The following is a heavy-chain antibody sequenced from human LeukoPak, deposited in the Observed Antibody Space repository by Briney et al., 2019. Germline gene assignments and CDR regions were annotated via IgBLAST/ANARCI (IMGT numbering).Heavy chain of an antibody. CDR2: ISYDGSNK. D-gene: IGHD5-24*01. J-gene: IGHJ4*02. Sequence: GGSLRLSCAASGYTFSSYGMHWVRQAPGKGLEWVAVISYDGSNKYYADSVKGRFTISRDNSKNTLYLQMNSLRAEDTAVYYCAKDREVGYNFDHFDYWGQGTLVTVSS. V-gene: IGHV3-30*18. CDR1: GYTFSSYG. CDR3: AKDREVGYNFDHFDY.